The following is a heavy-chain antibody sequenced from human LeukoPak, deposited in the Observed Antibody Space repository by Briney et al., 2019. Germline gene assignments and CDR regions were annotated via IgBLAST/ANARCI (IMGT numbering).Heavy chain of an antibody. D-gene: IGHD2-2*01. V-gene: IGHV4-39*07. CDR3: ALVPAAQGDAFDI. Sequence: SETLSLTCTVSGGSINTASYYWGWIRQPPGEGLEWIGSIYHSGSTYYNPSLKSRVTISVDTSKNQFSLKLSSVTAADTAVYYCALVPAAQGDAFDIWGQGTMVTVSS. CDR2: IYHSGST. CDR1: GGSINTASYY. J-gene: IGHJ3*02.